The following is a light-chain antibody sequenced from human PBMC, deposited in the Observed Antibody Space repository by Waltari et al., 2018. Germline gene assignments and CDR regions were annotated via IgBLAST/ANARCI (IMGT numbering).Light chain of an antibody. CDR3: GTWDSSLVV. J-gene: IGLJ2*01. Sequence: QSVLTQPPSVSAAPGQKVTISCSGSSSNIGNNYVSWYQQLPGPAPKLLIYDNKKRPSGIPDRFSGSKSGTSATLGITGLQTGDEADYYCGTWDSSLVVFGGGTKLTVL. V-gene: IGLV1-51*01. CDR1: SSNIGNNY. CDR2: DNK.